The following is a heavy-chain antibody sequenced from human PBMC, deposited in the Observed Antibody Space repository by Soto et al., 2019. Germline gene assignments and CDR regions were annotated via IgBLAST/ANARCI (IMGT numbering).Heavy chain of an antibody. CDR2: IYHSGST. V-gene: IGHV4-30-2*01. Sequence: QLQLQESGSGLVKPSQTLSLTCAVSGGSISSGGYSWSWIRQPPGKGLEWIGYIYHSGSTYYNPSVKSRVTKSGYRSKNPLPLKLSSVTAADTAVYYCAGGPGVARNYWGQGTLVTVSS. CDR3: AGGPGVARNY. J-gene: IGHJ4*02. D-gene: IGHD5-12*01. CDR1: GGSISSGGYS.